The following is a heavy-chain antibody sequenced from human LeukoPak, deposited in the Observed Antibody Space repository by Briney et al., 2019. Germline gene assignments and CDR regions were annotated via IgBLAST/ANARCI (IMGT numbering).Heavy chain of an antibody. CDR1: GFTFSSYG. J-gene: IGHJ5*02. D-gene: IGHD3-3*01. Sequence: PGGSLRLSCAASGFTFSSYGMHWVRQAPGKGLEWVAVIWYDGSNKYYADSVKGRFTISRDNSKNTLYLQMNSLRAEDTAVYYCARDQNYYDFWSGYSNWFDPWGQGTLVTVSS. V-gene: IGHV3-33*01. CDR2: IWYDGSNK. CDR3: ARDQNYYDFWSGYSNWFDP.